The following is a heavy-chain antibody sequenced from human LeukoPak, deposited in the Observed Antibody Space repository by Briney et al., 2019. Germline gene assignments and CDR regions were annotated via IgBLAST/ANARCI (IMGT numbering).Heavy chain of an antibody. Sequence: GGSLRLSCAASGFTFSSYSMNWVRQAPGKGLEWVANIKQDGSEKYYVDSVKGRFTISRDNAENSLYLQMNSLRAEDTAVYYCARGRYCSSGSCYQDYGGQGTLVTVSS. V-gene: IGHV3-7*01. J-gene: IGHJ4*02. CDR2: IKQDGSEK. CDR3: ARGRYCSSGSCYQDY. D-gene: IGHD2-15*01. CDR1: GFTFSSYS.